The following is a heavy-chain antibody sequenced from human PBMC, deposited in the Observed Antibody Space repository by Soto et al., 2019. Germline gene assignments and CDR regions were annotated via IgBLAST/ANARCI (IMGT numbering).Heavy chain of an antibody. V-gene: IGHV3-48*02. Sequence: GGSLRLSCAASGFIFSSFNMNWIRQAPGRGLEFVSYMSITGDRYYADSVRGRFTVSRDNAENSLFLQMNSLGDEDTAVYYCVRDHMWAFDFWGQGILVTVSS. CDR2: MSITGDR. CDR3: VRDHMWAFDF. J-gene: IGHJ4*02. CDR1: GFIFSSFN. D-gene: IGHD1-26*01.